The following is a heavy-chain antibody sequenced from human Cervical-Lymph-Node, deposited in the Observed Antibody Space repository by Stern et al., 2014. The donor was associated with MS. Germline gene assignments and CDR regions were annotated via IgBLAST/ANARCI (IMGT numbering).Heavy chain of an antibody. J-gene: IGHJ6*02. CDR2: LYYSGTT. CDR1: GGSLSSDTFY. CDR3: ARDHFTTSLDV. V-gene: IGHV4-39*02. Sequence: QLQLVESGPGLVKPSETLSLTCTVSGGSLSSDTFYWAWIRQHPGQGLEWIGHLYYSGTTYYNPSLKSRVSISVDTSKNPFYLLLSSVTAADTAVYYGARDHFTTSLDVWGQGTTVTVS. D-gene: IGHD2-2*01.